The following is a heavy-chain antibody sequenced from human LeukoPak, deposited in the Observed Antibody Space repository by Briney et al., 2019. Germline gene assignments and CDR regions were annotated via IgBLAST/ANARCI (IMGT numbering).Heavy chain of an antibody. CDR1: GFTFSSYT. D-gene: IGHD1-26*01. CDR3: ARDKSGSDSARGAVIDI. V-gene: IGHV3-48*02. J-gene: IGHJ3*02. CDR2: ISSSSSIM. Sequence: GGSLRLSCAASGFTFSSYTMNWVRKAPGKGLEWISYISSSSSIMYYADSVKGRFSISRDNAKNSPYLQMNSLRDEDTAVYYCARDKSGSDSARGAVIDICGQGAMVTVSS.